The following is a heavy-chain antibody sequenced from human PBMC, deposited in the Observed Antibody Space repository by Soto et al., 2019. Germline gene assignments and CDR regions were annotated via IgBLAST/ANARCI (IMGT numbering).Heavy chain of an antibody. Sequence: SVKVSCKASGFTFSSSAMQWVRQARGQRLEWIGWIVVGSGNTNYAQKFQERVTITRDMSTSTAYMELSSLTSEDTAVYYCAAVKGYSHGFSHYGMDVWGQGTTVTVSS. D-gene: IGHD5-18*01. J-gene: IGHJ6*02. V-gene: IGHV1-58*02. CDR2: IVVGSGNT. CDR3: AAVKGYSHGFSHYGMDV. CDR1: GFTFSSSA.